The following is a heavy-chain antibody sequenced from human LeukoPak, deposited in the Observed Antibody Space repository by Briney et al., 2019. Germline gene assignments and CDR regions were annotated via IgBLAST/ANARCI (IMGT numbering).Heavy chain of an antibody. J-gene: IGHJ5*02. D-gene: IGHD2-2*01. V-gene: IGHV1-18*01. CDR2: ISAYNGNT. CDR1: GYTFTSYG. CDR3: AKTQGFCSSTSCYAPFDP. Sequence: GASVKVSCKASGYTFTSYGISWVRQAPGQGLEWMGWISAYNGNTNYAQKLQGRVTMTTDTSTSTAYMELSSLRSEDTAVYYCAKTQGFCSSTSCYAPFDPWGQGTLVTVSS.